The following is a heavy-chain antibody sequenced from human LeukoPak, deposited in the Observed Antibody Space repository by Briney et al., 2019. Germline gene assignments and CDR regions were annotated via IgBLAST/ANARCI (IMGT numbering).Heavy chain of an antibody. D-gene: IGHD5-24*01. CDR3: ARDRDGYIEYYFDY. CDR2: IKQDGSEK. J-gene: IGHJ4*02. V-gene: IGHV3-7*01. CDR1: GFTFNNYW. Sequence: GGSLRLSCAASGFTFNNYWMSWVRQAPGKGLEWVANIKQDGSEKYYVDSVKGRFTISRDNSKNTLYLQMNSLRAEDTAVYYCARDRDGYIEYYFDYWGQGTLVTVSS.